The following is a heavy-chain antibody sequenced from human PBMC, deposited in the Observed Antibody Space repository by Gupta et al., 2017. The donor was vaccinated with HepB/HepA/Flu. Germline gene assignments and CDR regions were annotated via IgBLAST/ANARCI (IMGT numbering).Heavy chain of an antibody. V-gene: IGHV3-30-3*01. CDR1: GFTSSSYA. CDR2: ISYDGSNK. CDR3: AREYYDFWSGYDVDYGMDV. D-gene: IGHD3-3*01. J-gene: IGHJ6*02. Sequence: QVQLVESGGGVVQPGRSLSLSCAASGFTSSSYAMHWVRQAPGKGLEWVAVISYDGSNKYYADSVKGRFTISRDNSKNTLYLQMNSLRAEDTAVYYCAREYYDFWSGYDVDYGMDVWGQGTTVTVSS.